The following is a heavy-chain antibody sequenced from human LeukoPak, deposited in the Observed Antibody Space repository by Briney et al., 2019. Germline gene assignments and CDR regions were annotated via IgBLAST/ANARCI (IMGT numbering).Heavy chain of an antibody. D-gene: IGHD6-13*01. CDR3: ARPGYSSSWYFDY. CDR1: GFTFSSYA. Sequence: GGSLRLSCAASGFTFSSYAMSWVRQAPGKGLEWVSAISGSGGSTYYADSVKGRFTISRDNSKNTLYLQMNSLRAEDTAVYYYARPGYSSSWYFDYWGQGTLVTVSS. V-gene: IGHV3-23*01. J-gene: IGHJ4*02. CDR2: ISGSGGST.